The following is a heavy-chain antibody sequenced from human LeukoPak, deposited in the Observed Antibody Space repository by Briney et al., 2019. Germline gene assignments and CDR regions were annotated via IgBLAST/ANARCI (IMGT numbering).Heavy chain of an antibody. CDR3: ARCRPDSSGSADY. Sequence: GGSLRLSCAASGFTFSTYGMTWVRQAPGKGLEWVSSITGSGGSTYYADSVKGRFTISRDNSENTVFLQMDSLRAEDTAVYYCARCRPDSSGSADYWGQGTLVTVSP. CDR2: ITGSGGST. J-gene: IGHJ4*02. D-gene: IGHD6-19*01. CDR1: GFTFSTYG. V-gene: IGHV3-23*01.